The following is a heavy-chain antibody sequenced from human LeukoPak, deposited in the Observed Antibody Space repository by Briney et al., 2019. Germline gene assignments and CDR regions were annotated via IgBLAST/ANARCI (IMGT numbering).Heavy chain of an antibody. CDR2: ISYDGSNK. Sequence: GSLRLSCAASGFTFSSYAMHWVRQAPGKGLEWVAVISYDGSNKYYADSVKGRFTISRDNSKNTLYLQMNSLRAEDTAVYYCARGSGYDYYYGMDVWGQGTTVTVSS. CDR3: ARGSGYDYYYGMDV. D-gene: IGHD3-22*01. J-gene: IGHJ6*02. CDR1: GFTFSSYA. V-gene: IGHV3-30-3*01.